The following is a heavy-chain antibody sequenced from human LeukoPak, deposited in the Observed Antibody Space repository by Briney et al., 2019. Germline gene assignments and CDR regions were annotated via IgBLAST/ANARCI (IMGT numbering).Heavy chain of an antibody. J-gene: IGHJ4*02. CDR2: IYSGGST. Sequence: PGRSLRLSCAASGFTFSNYGMSWVRQAPGKGLEWVSVIYSGGSTYYADSVKGRFTISRDNSKNTLYLQMNSLRAEDTAVYYCARDYYYDSSGYAYWGQGTLVTVSS. V-gene: IGHV3-66*01. D-gene: IGHD3-22*01. CDR3: ARDYYYDSSGYAY. CDR1: GFTFSNYG.